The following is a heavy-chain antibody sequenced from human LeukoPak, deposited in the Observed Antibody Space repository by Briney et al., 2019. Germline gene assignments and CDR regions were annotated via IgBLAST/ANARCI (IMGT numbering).Heavy chain of an antibody. V-gene: IGHV4-59*08. J-gene: IGHJ3*02. Sequence: PSETLSLTCTVSGGSISSYYWSWIRQPPEKGLEWIGHIYYSGSTNYNPSLKSRVTISVDTSKNQFSLKLSSVTAADTAVYYCARQGRSIAARKWDAFDIWGQGTMVTVSS. D-gene: IGHD6-6*01. CDR3: ARQGRSIAARKWDAFDI. CDR2: IYYSGST. CDR1: GGSISSYY.